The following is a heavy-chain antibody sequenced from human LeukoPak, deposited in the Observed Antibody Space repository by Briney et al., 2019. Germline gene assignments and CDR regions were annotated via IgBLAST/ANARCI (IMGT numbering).Heavy chain of an antibody. Sequence: ASVKVSCKASGYTFTSYGISWVRQAPGQGFEWMGWISAYNGSTNYAQKLQGRVTMTEDTSTDTAYMELSSLRSEDTAVYYCATLAARHLAGGWFDPWGQGTLVTVSS. D-gene: IGHD6-6*01. J-gene: IGHJ5*02. CDR3: ATLAARHLAGGWFDP. CDR2: ISAYNGST. V-gene: IGHV1-18*01. CDR1: GYTFTSYG.